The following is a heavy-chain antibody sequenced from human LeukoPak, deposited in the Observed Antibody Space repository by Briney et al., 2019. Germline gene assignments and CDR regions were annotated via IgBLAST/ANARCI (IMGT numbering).Heavy chain of an antibody. D-gene: IGHD2-2*01. CDR2: INSDGSIT. J-gene: IGHJ4*02. Sequence: GGSLRLSCAPSAFTFSSYWMHWVRQAPGKGLVWVSRINSDGSITTYADSVRGRFTISRDNAKSTLYLQMNSLRAEDTAVYYCASSTQISKYADYWGQGALVTVSS. V-gene: IGHV3-74*01. CDR3: ASSTQISKYADY. CDR1: AFTFSSYW.